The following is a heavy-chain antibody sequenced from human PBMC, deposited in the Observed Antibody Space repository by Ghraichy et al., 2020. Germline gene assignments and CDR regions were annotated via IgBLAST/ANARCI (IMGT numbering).Heavy chain of an antibody. J-gene: IGHJ5*02. V-gene: IGHV4-61*01. D-gene: IGHD6-6*01. Sequence: SETLSLTCTVSGGSVSSGSYYWSWIRQPPGKGLEWIGYIYYSGSTNYNPSLKSPVTISVDTSKNQFSLKLSSVTAADTAVYYCASARPLVWFDPWGQGTRVTVSS. CDR2: IYYSGST. CDR3: ASARPLVWFDP. CDR1: GGSVSSGSYY.